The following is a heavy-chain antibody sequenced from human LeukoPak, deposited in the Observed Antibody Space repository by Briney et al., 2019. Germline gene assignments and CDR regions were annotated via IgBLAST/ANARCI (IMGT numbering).Heavy chain of an antibody. CDR3: AVFPGIVGGTPLRNDAFDI. Sequence: ASVKVSCKASGYTFNRYGISWVRQATGQGLEWMGWINPNSGGTNYTQKFQGRVTMTRDTSISTAYMELSRLRSDDTAVYYCAVFPGIVGGTPLRNDAFDIWGQGTMVTVSS. J-gene: IGHJ3*02. V-gene: IGHV1-2*02. CDR1: GYTFNRYG. CDR2: INPNSGGT. D-gene: IGHD1-26*01.